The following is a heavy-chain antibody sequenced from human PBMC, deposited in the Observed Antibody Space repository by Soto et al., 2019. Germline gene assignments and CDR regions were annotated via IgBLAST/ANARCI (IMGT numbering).Heavy chain of an antibody. D-gene: IGHD3-16*02. V-gene: IGHV4-34*01. CDR1: GGSFSDHF. J-gene: IGHJ5*01. Sequence: SETLSLTCAVYGGSFSDHFWSWIRQAPGKGLEWIGEVNHSGTTRYNPSLKSRVIMSADTSKNQFSLKLSSVTAADTDVYYCARGXGYHHVWGNYRYPRCDSWGLGTLVTVSS. CDR3: ARGXGYHHVWGNYRYPRCDS. CDR2: VNHSGTT.